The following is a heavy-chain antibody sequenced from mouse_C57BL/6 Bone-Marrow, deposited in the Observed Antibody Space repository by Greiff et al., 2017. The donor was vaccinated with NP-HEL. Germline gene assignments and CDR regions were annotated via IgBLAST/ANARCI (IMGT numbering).Heavy chain of an antibody. CDR1: GYTFTSYW. Sequence: QVQLQQPGAELVMPGASVKLSCKASGYTFTSYWMHWVKQRPGQGLEWIGEIDPSDSYTNYNQKFKGKSTLTVDKSSSTAYMQLSSLTSEDSAVYYGARGSSYDYAMDYWGQGTSVTVSS. CDR3: ARGSSYDYAMDY. CDR2: IDPSDSYT. V-gene: IGHV1-69*01. J-gene: IGHJ4*01. D-gene: IGHD1-1*01.